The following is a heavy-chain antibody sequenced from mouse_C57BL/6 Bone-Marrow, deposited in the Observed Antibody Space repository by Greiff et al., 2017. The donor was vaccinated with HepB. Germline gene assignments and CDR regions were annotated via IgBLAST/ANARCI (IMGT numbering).Heavy chain of an antibody. CDR2: IWSGGST. J-gene: IGHJ1*03. CDR1: GFSLTSYG. V-gene: IGHV2-2*01. Sequence: VKLVESGPGLVQPSQSLSITCTVSGFSLTSYGVHWVRQSPGKGLEWLGVIWSGGSTDYNAAFISRLSISKDNSKSQVFFKMNSLQADDTAIYYCARNPYGSSSYWYFDVWGTGTTVTVSS. D-gene: IGHD1-1*01. CDR3: ARNPYGSSSYWYFDV.